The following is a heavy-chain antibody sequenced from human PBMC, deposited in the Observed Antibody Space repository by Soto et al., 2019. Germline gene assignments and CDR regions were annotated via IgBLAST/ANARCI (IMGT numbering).Heavy chain of an antibody. CDR1: GYSFSNYD. CDR3: ARRDCGSGTNCEFGAPAFAY. D-gene: IGHD2-21*01. J-gene: IGHJ4*02. CDR2: VSGSGSST. Sequence: GESLKISCKASGYSFSNYDMSWVRQAPGKGLEWVSGVSGSGSSTYYADSVKGRFTISRDNPKNTLYLQMSSLSAADTAVYYCARRDCGSGTNCEFGAPAFAYWGQGNLVTVSS. V-gene: IGHV3-23*01.